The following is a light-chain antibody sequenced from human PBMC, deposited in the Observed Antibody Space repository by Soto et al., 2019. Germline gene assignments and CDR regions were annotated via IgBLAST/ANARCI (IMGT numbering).Light chain of an antibody. CDR1: QSVSNNY. J-gene: IGKJ1*01. CDR3: QQYGSSGT. CDR2: GAS. Sequence: EIVLTQSPGTLSLSPGEGATLSSRASQSVSNNYLAWYQQKPGQAPRLLIYGASNRATGIPDRFSGSGSGTDFTLTISRLEPEDFAVYYCQQYGSSGTFGQGTKVVIK. V-gene: IGKV3-20*01.